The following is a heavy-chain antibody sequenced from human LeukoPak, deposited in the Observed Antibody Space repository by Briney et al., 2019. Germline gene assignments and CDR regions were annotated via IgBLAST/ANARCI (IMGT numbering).Heavy chain of an antibody. D-gene: IGHD3-10*01. CDR2: INPNSGGT. Sequence: ASVKVSCKASGYTFTGYSMNWVRQAPGQGLEWMGWINPNSGGTNYAQKFQGRVTMTTDTSISTAYMELSRLRSEDTAVYYCARGGGSGSYQNWFDPWGQGTLVTVSS. V-gene: IGHV1-2*02. CDR3: ARGGGSGSYQNWFDP. CDR1: GYTFTGYS. J-gene: IGHJ5*02.